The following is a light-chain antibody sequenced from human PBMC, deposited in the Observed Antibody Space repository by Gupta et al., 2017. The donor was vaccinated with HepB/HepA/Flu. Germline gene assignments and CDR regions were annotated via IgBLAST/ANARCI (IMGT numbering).Light chain of an antibody. V-gene: IGKV1-39*01. Sequence: DIQMTQSPSSLSASVGDRVTITCRASQSISSYLNWYQQKPGKVPKLLIYAASSLQSGVPSRFSGSGSRTDFTLTISRLQPEDFATYYCQQRDSTTLTFGHGTKVDIK. CDR1: QSISSY. J-gene: IGKJ3*01. CDR3: QQRDSTTLT. CDR2: AAS.